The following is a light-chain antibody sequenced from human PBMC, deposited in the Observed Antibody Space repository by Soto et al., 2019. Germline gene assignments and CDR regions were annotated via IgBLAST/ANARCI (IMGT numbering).Light chain of an antibody. CDR3: CSYAGSYTFYV. V-gene: IGLV2-11*01. Sequence: QSALTQPRSVSGSPGQSVTISCTGTSSDVGGYNYVSWYQQHPGKAPKVMIYDVSKRPSGVPDRFSGSKSGNTASLTISGLQAEDEADYYCCSYAGSYTFYVFGTGTKPPS. CDR2: DVS. J-gene: IGLJ1*01. CDR1: SSDVGGYNY.